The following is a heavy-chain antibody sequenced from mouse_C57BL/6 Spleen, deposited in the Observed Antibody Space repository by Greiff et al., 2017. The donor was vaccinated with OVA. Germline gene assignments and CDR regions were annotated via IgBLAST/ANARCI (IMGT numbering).Heavy chain of an antibody. CDR1: GYSITSGYY. D-gene: IGHD2-4*01. Sequence: EVQLVESGPGLVKPSQSLSLTCSVTGYSITSGYYWNWIRQFPGNKLEWMGYISYDGSNNYNPSLKNRISITRDTSKNQFFLKLNSVTTEDTATYYCARDRGYDYDGGYFDYWGQGTTLTVSS. CDR3: ARDRGYDYDGGYFDY. V-gene: IGHV3-6*01. CDR2: ISYDGSN. J-gene: IGHJ2*01.